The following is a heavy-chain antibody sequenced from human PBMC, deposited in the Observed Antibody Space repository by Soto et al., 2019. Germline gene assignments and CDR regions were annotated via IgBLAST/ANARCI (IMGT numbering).Heavy chain of an antibody. D-gene: IGHD2-8*01. CDR3: ARGGTPAGIVLMVYAGGPFDY. CDR2: IIPIFGTA. V-gene: IGHV1-69*05. CDR1: GGTFSSYA. J-gene: IGHJ4*02. Sequence: GASVKVSCKASGGTFSSYAISWARQAPGQGLEWMGGIIPIFGTASYAQKFQGRVTMTRDTSTSTVYMELSSLRSEDTAVYYCARGGTPAGIVLMVYAGGPFDYWGQGTLVTVSS.